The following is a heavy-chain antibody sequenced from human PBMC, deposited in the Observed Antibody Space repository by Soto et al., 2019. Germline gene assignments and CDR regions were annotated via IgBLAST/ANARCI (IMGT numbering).Heavy chain of an antibody. J-gene: IGHJ3*02. D-gene: IGHD4-17*01. CDR1: RLSFSNYA. V-gene: IGHV3-23*01. Sequence: EVQLLESGGRLVPPGGSLRLSCAGSRLSFSNYAMTWARQAPGEGLEWVSSITGSGGGTTYADSVKGRFTISRDNSKNILYLQMDSLRADDTAVYYCSTDPNGDYIGAFDNWGQGTMGTVSS. CDR3: STDPNGDYIGAFDN. CDR2: ITGSGGGT.